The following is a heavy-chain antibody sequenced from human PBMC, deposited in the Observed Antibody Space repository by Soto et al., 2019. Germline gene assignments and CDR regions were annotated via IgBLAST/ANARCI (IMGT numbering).Heavy chain of an antibody. D-gene: IGHD3-9*01. V-gene: IGHV3-21*01. CDR2: ISSSSSYI. Sequence: PGGSLRLSCAASGFTSSSYSMNWVRQAPGKGLEWVSSISSSSSYIYYADSVKGRFTISRDNAKNSLYLQMNSLRAEDTAVYYCARGIDDILTGPYHYFDYWGQGTLVTVSS. J-gene: IGHJ4*02. CDR3: ARGIDDILTGPYHYFDY. CDR1: GFTSSSYS.